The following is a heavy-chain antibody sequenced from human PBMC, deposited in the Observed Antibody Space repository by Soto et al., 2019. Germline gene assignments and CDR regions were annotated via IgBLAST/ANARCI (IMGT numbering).Heavy chain of an antibody. CDR1: GFSLSNARMG. J-gene: IGHJ4*02. CDR3: PRIRETLNYYDSSGYPDY. D-gene: IGHD3-22*01. Sequence: SGPTLVNPTETVTLTCTVSGFSLSNARMGVSWIRQPPGKALEWLAHIFSNDEKSYRTSLRSMLTISKDTSKSQVVLTMTNMDPVDTATYYCPRIRETLNYYDSSGYPDYWGQGTLVTVTS. CDR2: IFSNDEK. V-gene: IGHV2-26*01.